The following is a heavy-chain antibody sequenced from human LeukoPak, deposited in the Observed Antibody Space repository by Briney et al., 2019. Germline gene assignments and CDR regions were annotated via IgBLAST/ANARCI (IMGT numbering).Heavy chain of an antibody. D-gene: IGHD1-26*01. J-gene: IGHJ4*02. V-gene: IGHV4-61*02. Sequence: SETLSLTCTVSGASFSSGSYYWSWIRQPAGKGLEWIGRIHTSGTTHYNPSLQSRVTISVDTSKNRFSLKLSSVTAADTSVYYCARDRPGPGGSYRDYWGQGTLVTVSS. CDR2: IHTSGTT. CDR3: ARDRPGPGGSYRDY. CDR1: GASFSSGSYY.